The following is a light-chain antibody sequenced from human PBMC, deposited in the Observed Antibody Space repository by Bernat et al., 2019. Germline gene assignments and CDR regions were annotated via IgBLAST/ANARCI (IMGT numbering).Light chain of an antibody. CDR2: AAS. V-gene: IGKV1-9*01. CDR3: QQLNSYPPDT. Sequence: IQLTQSPSFLSAYVGDRVTITFRASQGIRSHLAWYQHKPGKAAKLLIYAASTSQRVVPSRFSGSGSGTEFTLTISSLQPEDFATYYCQQLNSYPPDTFGQGTTLELK. J-gene: IGKJ2*01. CDR1: QGIRSH.